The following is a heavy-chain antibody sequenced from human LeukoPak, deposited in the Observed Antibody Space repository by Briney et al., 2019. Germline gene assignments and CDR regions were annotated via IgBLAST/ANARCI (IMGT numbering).Heavy chain of an antibody. D-gene: IGHD1-7*01. CDR3: ARISGTLCFDL. CDR2: IYAGGDT. J-gene: IGHJ4*02. V-gene: IGHV3-66*01. CDR1: GFSVSYNY. Sequence: GGSLRLSCAASGFSVSYNYMSWVRQAPARGLEWVSVIYAGGDTYYADSVRGRFTISRDNSKNTVYLQMHSLRADDTAVYYCARISGTLCFDLWGLGTLVTVSS.